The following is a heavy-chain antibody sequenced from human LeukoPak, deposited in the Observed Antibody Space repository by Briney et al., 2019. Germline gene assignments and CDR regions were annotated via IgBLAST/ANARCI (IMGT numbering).Heavy chain of an antibody. D-gene: IGHD2-15*01. Sequence: ASVKVSCKASGYTSTDYYMHWVRQAPGQGLEWMGWINPNSGGTNYAQKFQGRVTMTRDTSISTAYMELSRLRSDDTAVYYCARDHCSGGSCSTWWFDPWGQGTLVTVSS. CDR1: GYTSTDYY. V-gene: IGHV1-2*02. J-gene: IGHJ5*02. CDR3: ARDHCSGGSCSTWWFDP. CDR2: INPNSGGT.